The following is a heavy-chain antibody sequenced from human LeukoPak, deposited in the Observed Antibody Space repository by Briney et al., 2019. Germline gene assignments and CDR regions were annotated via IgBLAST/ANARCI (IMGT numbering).Heavy chain of an antibody. D-gene: IGHD5-24*01. CDR2: VYYSGTT. CDR1: GGSITSHY. V-gene: IGHV4-59*11. CDR3: ARGRGRDGDNLTS. J-gene: IGHJ4*02. Sequence: SETLSLTCTVPGGSITSHYWSWIRQPPGKGLEWIGYVYYSGTTNYNPSLRSRVSISVDTSKNQFSLKLTSVTAADTAVYYCARGRGRDGDNLTSWGQGTLVTVSS.